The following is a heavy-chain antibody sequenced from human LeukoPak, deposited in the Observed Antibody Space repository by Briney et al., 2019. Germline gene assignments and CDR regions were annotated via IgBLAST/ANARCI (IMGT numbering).Heavy chain of an antibody. J-gene: IGHJ6*03. CDR3: ANGNRCTSPDCLGYYYFYMDV. CDR2: FSGRGGTT. D-gene: IGHD2-8*01. Sequence: GGSLRLSCAASGFTFSSYAMNWVRQAPGRGLEWVSGFSGRGGTTYYADSVKGRFTISRDNSKNTLYLQMNSLRAEDTAVYYCANGNRCTSPDCLGYYYFYMDVWGKGTTFTVSS. CDR1: GFTFSSYA. V-gene: IGHV3-23*01.